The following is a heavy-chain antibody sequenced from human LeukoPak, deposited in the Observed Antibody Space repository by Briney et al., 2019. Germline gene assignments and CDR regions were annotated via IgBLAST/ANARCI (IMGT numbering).Heavy chain of an antibody. CDR3: ARGGSLQWPLYYFGY. Sequence: ETLSLTCTVSGGSISSYYWSWLRQPPGKGLEWIGYIYYSGSTNYNPSLKSRVTISVDTSKNQFSLKLSSVTAADTAVYYCARGGSLQWPLYYFGYWGQGTLVTVSS. CDR2: IYYSGST. V-gene: IGHV4-59*01. J-gene: IGHJ4*02. CDR1: GGSISSYY. D-gene: IGHD3-16*01.